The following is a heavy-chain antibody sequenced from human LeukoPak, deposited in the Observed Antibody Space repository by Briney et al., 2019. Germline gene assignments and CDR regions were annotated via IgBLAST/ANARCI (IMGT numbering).Heavy chain of an antibody. CDR2: IYYSGST. CDR3: ARARYCSGGSCYFDY. J-gene: IGHJ4*02. Sequence: SETLSLTCTVSGGSISSYYWSWIRQPPGKGLEWIGYIYYSGSTNYNPSLKSRVTISVDTSKNQFSLKLSSVTAADTALYYCARARYCSGGSCYFDYWGQGTLVTVSS. D-gene: IGHD2-15*01. CDR1: GGSISSYY. V-gene: IGHV4-59*08.